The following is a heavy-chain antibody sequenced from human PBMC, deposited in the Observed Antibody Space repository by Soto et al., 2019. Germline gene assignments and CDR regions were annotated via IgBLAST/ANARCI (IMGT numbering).Heavy chain of an antibody. CDR3: ATLTRGSGSYYYGMDV. Sequence: QVQLVQSGAEVKKPGTSVKVSCKASGGTFSSYAISWVRQAPGQGLEWMGGIIPIFGTANYAQKFQGRVTITADEPTSTAYMELSSLRSEDTAVYYCATLTRGSGSYYYGMDVWGQGTTVTVSS. J-gene: IGHJ6*02. CDR2: IIPIFGTA. V-gene: IGHV1-69*01. CDR1: GGTFSSYA. D-gene: IGHD6-19*01.